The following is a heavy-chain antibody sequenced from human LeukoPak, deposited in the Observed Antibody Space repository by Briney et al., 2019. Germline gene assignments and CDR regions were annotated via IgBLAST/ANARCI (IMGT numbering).Heavy chain of an antibody. V-gene: IGHV4-61*01. CDR2: IYYSGST. J-gene: IGHJ4*02. D-gene: IGHD6-19*01. CDR1: GGSISSGSYY. CDR3: ARDSSGWYWDF. Sequence: SETLSLTCTVSGGSISSGSYYWSWIRQPPGKGLEWIGYIYYSGSTNYNPSLKSRVTISVDTSKNQFSLKLSSVTAADTAVYFCARDSSGWYWDFWGQGTLVTVSS.